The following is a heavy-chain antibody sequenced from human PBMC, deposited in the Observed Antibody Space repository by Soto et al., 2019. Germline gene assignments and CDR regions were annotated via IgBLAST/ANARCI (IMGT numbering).Heavy chain of an antibody. CDR3: AKRPLATVFGVAGKRFDP. D-gene: IGHD3-3*01. Sequence: GGSLRLSCAASGFTFSTYAMTWVRQAPGKGLEWVSGISGSGGSTYYADSVKGRFTISRDNSKNTLYLQMNSLRAEDTAVYYCAKRPLATVFGVAGKRFDPWGQGTLVTV. V-gene: IGHV3-23*01. CDR2: ISGSGGST. CDR1: GFTFSTYA. J-gene: IGHJ5*02.